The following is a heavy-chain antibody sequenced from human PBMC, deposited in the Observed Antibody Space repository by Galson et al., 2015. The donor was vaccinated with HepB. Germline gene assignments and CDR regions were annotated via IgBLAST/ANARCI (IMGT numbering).Heavy chain of an antibody. Sequence: SLRLSCAASGFIFNKYGMNWVRQAPGKGLEWVSYISSSGDSIKYADSVKGRFTISRDNAKNSLFLQMNSLRAEDTALYYCASLRVTVSVYWGQGTLVTVSS. CDR1: GFIFNKYG. D-gene: IGHD3-3*01. V-gene: IGHV3-48*01. CDR3: ASLRVTVSVY. CDR2: ISSSGDSI. J-gene: IGHJ4*02.